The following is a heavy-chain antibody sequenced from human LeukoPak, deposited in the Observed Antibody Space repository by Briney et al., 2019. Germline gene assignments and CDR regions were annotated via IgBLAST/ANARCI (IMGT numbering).Heavy chain of an antibody. CDR3: ARQYDFWSGGAWLDP. Sequence: SETLSLTCTVSGGSISSSSYYWDWIRQPPGKGLEWIGNIYYNGFTYYSPSLKSRVTISVDTSKNQFSLKLGSVTAADTALYYCARQYDFWSGGAWLDPWGQGTLVTVSS. V-gene: IGHV4-39*01. J-gene: IGHJ5*02. CDR2: IYYNGFT. D-gene: IGHD3-3*01. CDR1: GGSISSSSYY.